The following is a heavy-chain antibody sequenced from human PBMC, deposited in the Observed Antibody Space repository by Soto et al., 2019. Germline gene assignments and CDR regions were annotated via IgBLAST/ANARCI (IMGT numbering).Heavy chain of an antibody. CDR2: TYYRSKWYN. D-gene: IGHD3-10*01. CDR1: GDSVSSNSAA. J-gene: IGHJ6*03. Sequence: PSQTLSLTCAISGDSVSSNSAAWNWIRQSPSRGLERLGRTYYRSKWYNDYAVSVKSRITINPDTSKNQFSLQLNSVTPEDAAVYYCAREGVYYYCSGSYYIKDYYYYYMDVWGKGTTVTVSS. V-gene: IGHV6-1*01. CDR3: AREGVYYYCSGSYYIKDYYYYYMDV.